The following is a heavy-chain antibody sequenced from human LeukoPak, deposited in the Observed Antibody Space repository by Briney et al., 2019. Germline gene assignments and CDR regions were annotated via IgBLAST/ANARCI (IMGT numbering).Heavy chain of an antibody. CDR1: GGSISSYY. CDR2: IYTSGST. CDR3: ARGKNPAQYDFWRPDAFDI. Sequence: SETLSLTCTVSGGSISSYYWSWIRQPAGKGLEWIWRIYTSGSTNYNPSLKSRVTMPVDTSKNQFSLKLSSVTAADTAVYYCARGKNPAQYDFWRPDAFDIWGQGTMVTVSS. D-gene: IGHD3-3*01. J-gene: IGHJ3*02. V-gene: IGHV4-4*07.